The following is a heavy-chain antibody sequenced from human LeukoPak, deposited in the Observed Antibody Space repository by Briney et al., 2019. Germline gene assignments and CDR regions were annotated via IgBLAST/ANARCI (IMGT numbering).Heavy chain of an antibody. D-gene: IGHD1-26*01. J-gene: IGHJ4*02. CDR1: GGSFSGYY. CDR2: INHSGST. Sequence: PSETLSLTCAVYGGSFSGYYWSWIRQPPGKGLEWCGEINHSGSTNYNPSLMSRVTISVDTSKNQFSLKLSSVTAADTAVYYCARWEGGSYYDFGYWGQGTLVTVSS. V-gene: IGHV4-34*01. CDR3: ARWEGGSYYDFGY.